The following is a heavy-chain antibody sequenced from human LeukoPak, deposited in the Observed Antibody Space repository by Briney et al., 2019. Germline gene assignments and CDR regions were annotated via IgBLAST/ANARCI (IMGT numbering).Heavy chain of an antibody. Sequence: SGTLSLTCAVSGGSISSSNWWSWVRQPPGKGLAWIGEIYHSGSTNYNPSLKSRVTISVDKSKNQFSLKLSSVTAADTAVYYCARAMVGAMGIDAFDIWGQGTMVTVSS. V-gene: IGHV4-4*02. CDR1: GGSISSSNW. J-gene: IGHJ3*02. CDR2: IYHSGST. CDR3: ARAMVGAMGIDAFDI. D-gene: IGHD1-26*01.